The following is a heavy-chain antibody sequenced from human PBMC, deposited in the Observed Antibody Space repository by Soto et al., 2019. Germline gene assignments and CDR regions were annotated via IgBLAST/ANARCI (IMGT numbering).Heavy chain of an antibody. D-gene: IGHD2-21*01. CDR3: AGKVVGSNSRPDYWYLDL. V-gene: IGHV3-23*01. CDR1: GFTFINYA. Sequence: EVQLLESGGDSVQPGGSVRLSCAGSGFTFINYAMNWVRQAPGKGLEWVSTISGGGDATFFADSVRGRFTFSRDNSKNTVTLEMNRPGIQGPGVYYCAGKVVGSNSRPDYWYLDLWGRGTLVTVSS. J-gene: IGHJ2*01. CDR2: ISGGGDAT.